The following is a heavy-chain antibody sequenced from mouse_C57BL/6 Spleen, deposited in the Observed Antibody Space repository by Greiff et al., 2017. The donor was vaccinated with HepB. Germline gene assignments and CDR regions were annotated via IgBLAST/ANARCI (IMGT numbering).Heavy chain of an antibody. CDR2: ISYSGST. CDR1: GYSITSGYD. D-gene: IGHD1-1*01. V-gene: IGHV3-1*01. Sequence: EVKLVESGPGMVKPSQSLSLTCTVTGYSITSGYDWHWIRHFPGNKLEWMGYISYSGSTNYNPSLKSRISITHDTSKNHFFLKLNSVTTEDTATYYCARGEGYYGSSPWYFDVWGTGTTVTVSS. J-gene: IGHJ1*03. CDR3: ARGEGYYGSSPWYFDV.